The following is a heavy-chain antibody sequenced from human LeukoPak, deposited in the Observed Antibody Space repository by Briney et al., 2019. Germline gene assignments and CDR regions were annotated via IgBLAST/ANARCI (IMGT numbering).Heavy chain of an antibody. J-gene: IGHJ3*02. V-gene: IGHV3-48*01. CDR2: IDARSGIT. CDR1: GFTFSTFS. D-gene: IGHD3-3*01. Sequence: GGSLRLSCAASGFTFSTFSMNWVRQAPGKGPEWVSYIDARSGITYYADSVQGRFTISRDNAKESVFLQMNGLRVDDTAVYYCARTYDFGRGPPGDAFDNWGQGTPVIVSS. CDR3: ARTYDFGRGPPGDAFDN.